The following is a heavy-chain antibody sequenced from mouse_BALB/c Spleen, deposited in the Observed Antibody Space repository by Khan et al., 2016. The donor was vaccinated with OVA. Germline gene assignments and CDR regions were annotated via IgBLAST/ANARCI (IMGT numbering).Heavy chain of an antibody. J-gene: IGHJ1*01. CDR1: GFTFSGYG. CDR3: ARVYYRYDEGYWYFDV. CDR2: INSNGGTS. D-gene: IGHD2-14*01. Sequence: EVELVESGGGLVQPGGSLKLSCAASGFTFSGYGMSWVRQSPDKRLELVATINSNGGTSYYPDSVKGGFTIYRDNAKNTLHLQMSSLKTEDTATYYCARVYYRYDEGYWYFDVGGAGTTVTVSS. V-gene: IGHV5-6-3*01.